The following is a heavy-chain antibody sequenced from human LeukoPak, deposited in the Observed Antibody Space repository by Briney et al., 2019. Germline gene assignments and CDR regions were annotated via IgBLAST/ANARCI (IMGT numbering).Heavy chain of an antibody. CDR1: GFTFSSYS. Sequence: GGSLRLSCAASGFTFSSYSMNWVRQAPGKGLEWVSIVYSGGRIYYADSVKGRFTTSRHNSNNTLDLQMNSLRTEGTAMYYCARSYSSDWLDYWGQGTLVTVSS. CDR3: ARSYSSDWLDY. CDR2: VYSGGRI. D-gene: IGHD6-19*01. J-gene: IGHJ4*02. V-gene: IGHV3-53*04.